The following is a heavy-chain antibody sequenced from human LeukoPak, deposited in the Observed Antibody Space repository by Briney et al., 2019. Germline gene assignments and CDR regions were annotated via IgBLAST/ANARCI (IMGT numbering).Heavy chain of an antibody. V-gene: IGHV3-21*01. CDR3: ARDSRITMVRGDPFDY. CDR1: GFTFSSYS. CDR2: ISSSSSYI. D-gene: IGHD3-10*01. J-gene: IGHJ4*02. Sequence: GSLRLSCAASGFTFSSYSMNWVRQAPGKGLEWVSSISSSSSYIYYADSVKGRFTISRDNAKNSLYLQMNSLRAEGTAVYYCARDSRITMVRGDPFDYWGQGTLVTVSS.